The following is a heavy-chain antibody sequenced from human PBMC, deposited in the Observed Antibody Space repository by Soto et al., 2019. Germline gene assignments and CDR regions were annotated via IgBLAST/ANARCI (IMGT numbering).Heavy chain of an antibody. V-gene: IGHV1-2*04. CDR1: GYTFTGYY. Sequence: ASVKVSCKASGYTFTGYYMHWVRQAPGQGLEWMGWINPNSGGTNYAQKFQGWVTMTRDTSISTAYMELSRLRSDDTAVYYCARDRSSGWYGGNYYYYYGMDVWGQGTTVTVSS. CDR2: INPNSGGT. J-gene: IGHJ6*02. CDR3: ARDRSSGWYGGNYYYYYGMDV. D-gene: IGHD6-19*01.